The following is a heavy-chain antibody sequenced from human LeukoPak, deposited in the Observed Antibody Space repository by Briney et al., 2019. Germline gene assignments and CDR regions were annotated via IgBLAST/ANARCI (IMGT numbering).Heavy chain of an antibody. CDR2: ISGGGGST. CDR1: GFTFRSHA. Sequence: GGSLRLSCAASGFTFRSHAMSWVRQAPGKGLEWVSGISGGGGSTYYADSVKGRFTISRDNSKNTLYLQMNSLRDEDTAVYYCAKSAYYDILTGYYPFEYWGQGTLVTVSS. V-gene: IGHV3-23*01. CDR3: AKSAYYDILTGYYPFEY. J-gene: IGHJ4*02. D-gene: IGHD3-9*01.